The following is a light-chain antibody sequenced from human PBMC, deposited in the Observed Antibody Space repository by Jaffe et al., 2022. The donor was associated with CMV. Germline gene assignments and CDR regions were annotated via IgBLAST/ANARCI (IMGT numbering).Light chain of an antibody. Sequence: EIVLTQSPDTLSLSPGERGTLSCRASQSVRNSYLAWYQQKPGQAPRLLIYGVSNRATGIPDRFSGSGSGADFTLTISRLEPEDFAVYYCQQYDSPPWTFGQGTKVEIK. V-gene: IGKV3-20*01. CDR2: GVS. J-gene: IGKJ1*01. CDR1: QSVRNSY. CDR3: QQYDSPPWT.